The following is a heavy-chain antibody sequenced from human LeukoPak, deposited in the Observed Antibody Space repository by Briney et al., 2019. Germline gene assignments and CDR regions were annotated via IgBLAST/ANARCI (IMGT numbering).Heavy chain of an antibody. D-gene: IGHD2/OR15-2a*01. J-gene: IGHJ3*02. Sequence: GGSLRLSCAASGFTFSSYTMNWVRQAPGKGLEWVSCISPSSSSIYFADSVKGRFTISRDNAKNSLYLQMNSLRAEDTAVYYCARDFSYAFDIWGQGTMVTVSS. CDR3: ARDFSYAFDI. V-gene: IGHV3-21*01. CDR2: ISPSSSSI. CDR1: GFTFSSYT.